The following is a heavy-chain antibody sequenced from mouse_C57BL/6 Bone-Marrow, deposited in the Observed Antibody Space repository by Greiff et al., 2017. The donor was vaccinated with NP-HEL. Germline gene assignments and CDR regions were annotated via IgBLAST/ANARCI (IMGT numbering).Heavy chain of an antibody. J-gene: IGHJ3*01. D-gene: IGHD2-4*01. CDR3: ARWNDYPFAY. CDR1: GFTFTDYY. CDR2: IRNKANGYTT. V-gene: IGHV7-3*01. Sequence: DVMLVESGGGLVQPGGSLSLSCAASGFTFTDYYMSWVRQPPGKALEWLGFIRNKANGYTTEYSASVKGRFTISRDNSQSILYLQMNALRAEDSATYYCARWNDYPFAYWGQGTLVTVSA.